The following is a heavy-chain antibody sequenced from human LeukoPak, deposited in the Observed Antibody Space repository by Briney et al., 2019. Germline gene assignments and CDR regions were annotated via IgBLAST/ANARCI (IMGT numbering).Heavy chain of an antibody. CDR1: GFTFSSYA. D-gene: IGHD2-8*01. CDR3: AKMVREFYTISYYFGY. V-gene: IGHV3-23*01. CDR2: ISGSGAGT. Sequence: GGSLRLSCAVSGFTFSSYAMNWVRQAPGKGLEWVSGISGSGAGTYYADSVKGRFTISRDNSKNTLYLQMNSLSAEDTAVYYCAKMVREFYTISYYFGYWGQGTLVTVSS. J-gene: IGHJ4*02.